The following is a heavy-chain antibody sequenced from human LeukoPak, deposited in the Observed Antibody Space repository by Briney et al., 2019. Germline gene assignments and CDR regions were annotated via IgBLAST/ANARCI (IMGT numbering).Heavy chain of an antibody. J-gene: IGHJ6*02. Sequence: ASVKVSCKPSGYTFTSFPINWVRQAPGQGLEWMGWVNPNSGGTNYAQKFQGRVTMTRDTSISAAYMELSRLKSDDTAVYYCARGEEGNYYYYYGMDVWGQGTTVTVSS. V-gene: IGHV1-2*02. CDR1: GYTFTSFP. CDR3: ARGEEGNYYYYYGMDV. CDR2: VNPNSGGT.